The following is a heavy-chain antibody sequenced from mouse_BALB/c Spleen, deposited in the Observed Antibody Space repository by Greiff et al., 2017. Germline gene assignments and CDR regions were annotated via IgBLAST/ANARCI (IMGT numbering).Heavy chain of an antibody. CDR1: GFTFSDYY. CDR3: ARDRGYATSWFAY. CDR2: ISDGGSYT. V-gene: IGHV5-4*02. Sequence: EVKVVESGGGLVKPGGSLKLSCAASGFTFSDYYMYWVRQTPEKRLEWVATISDGGSYTYYPDSVKGRFTISRDNAKNNLYLQMSSLKSEDTAMYYCARDRGYATSWFAYWGQGTLVTVSA. J-gene: IGHJ3*01. D-gene: IGHD3-3*01.